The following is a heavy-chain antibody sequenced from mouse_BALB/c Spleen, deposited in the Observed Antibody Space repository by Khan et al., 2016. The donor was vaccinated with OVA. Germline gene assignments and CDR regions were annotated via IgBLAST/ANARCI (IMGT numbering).Heavy chain of an antibody. CDR1: GYSITSGYG. CDR2: ISYSGST. V-gene: IGHV3-2*02. Sequence: VQLQQSGPGLVKPSQSLSLTCTVTGYSITSGYGWNWIRQFPGNKLEWMGYISYSGSTNYNPSLKSRISITRDASKNQFFLQLNSVTTEDTATYYCARTARIKYWGQGTTLTVSS. D-gene: IGHD1-2*01. CDR3: ARTARIKY. J-gene: IGHJ2*01.